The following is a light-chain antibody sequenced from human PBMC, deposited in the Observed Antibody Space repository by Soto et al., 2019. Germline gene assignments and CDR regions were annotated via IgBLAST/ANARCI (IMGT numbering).Light chain of an antibody. J-gene: IGLJ2*01. V-gene: IGLV1-36*01. CDR1: SSNIGNNA. CDR3: AAWDDSLNCLV. CDR2: YDD. Sequence: QSVLTQPPSVSEAPRQRVTISCSGSSSNIGNNAVNWYQQLPGKAPKLLIYYDDLLPSGVSDRFSGSKSGTSASLAISGLQSEDEADYDCAAWDDSLNCLVFGGGTKLTVL.